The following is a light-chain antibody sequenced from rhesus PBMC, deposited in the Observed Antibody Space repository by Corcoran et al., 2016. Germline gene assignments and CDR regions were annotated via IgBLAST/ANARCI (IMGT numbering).Light chain of an antibody. CDR3: QHYFTTPLT. V-gene: IGKV1-25*01. CDR1: LGITND. CDR2: EAS. Sequence: DIQMTQSPSSLSASVGDRVTITCRASLGITNDLAWYQPQPGEPPKLLIYEASLLQGGIPSRFSGSGSGADFTLTISSLQSEDFGTYYCQHYFTTPLTFGGGTKVELK. J-gene: IGKJ4*01.